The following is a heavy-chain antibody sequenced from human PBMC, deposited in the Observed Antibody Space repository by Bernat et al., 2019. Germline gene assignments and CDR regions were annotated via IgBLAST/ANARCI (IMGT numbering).Heavy chain of an antibody. CDR3: AKGPWERPEY. J-gene: IGHJ4*02. Sequence: QEQLVESGGGVVQPGRSLRLSCAGSGFIFSSYGMHWVRQAPGKGLEWMAVISYDGSAKYYADSVKGRFTISRDNTNNMLYLHMSSLTTEDTAVYYCAKGPWERPEYWGQGTLVTVSS. CDR1: GFIFSSYG. D-gene: IGHD1-26*01. CDR2: ISYDGSAK. V-gene: IGHV3-30*18.